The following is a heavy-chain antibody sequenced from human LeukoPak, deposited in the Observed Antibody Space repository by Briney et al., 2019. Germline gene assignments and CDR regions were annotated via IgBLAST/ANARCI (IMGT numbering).Heavy chain of an antibody. CDR3: TKGKYYSGYDPREFDY. CDR1: GFTFDEYA. J-gene: IGHJ4*02. CDR2: ISWNSAGI. Sequence: PGRSLRLSCAASGFTFDEYAMHWVRQAPGKGLEWVSGISWNSAGIGYADSVRGRFTISRDNAKNSLYLHMNNLRAEDTALYYCTKGKYYSGYDPREFDYWGQGTLVTVSS. V-gene: IGHV3-9*01. D-gene: IGHD5-12*01.